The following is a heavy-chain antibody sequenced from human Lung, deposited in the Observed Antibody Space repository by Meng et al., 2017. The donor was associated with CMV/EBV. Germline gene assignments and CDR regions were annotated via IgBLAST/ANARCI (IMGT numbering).Heavy chain of an antibody. Sequence: SXXVSXXASGGTFSSYAISWVRQAPGQGLEWMGGIIPIFGTANYAQKFQGRVTITTDESTSTAYMELSSLRSVDTAVYYCATLPEGAIFGDYGMDVWSQGTTVTVSS. D-gene: IGHD3-3*01. J-gene: IGHJ6*02. CDR3: ATLPEGAIFGDYGMDV. V-gene: IGHV1-69*05. CDR1: GGTFSSYA. CDR2: IIPIFGTA.